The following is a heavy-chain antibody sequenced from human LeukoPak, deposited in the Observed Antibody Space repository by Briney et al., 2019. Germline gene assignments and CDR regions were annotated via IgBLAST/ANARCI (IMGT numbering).Heavy chain of an antibody. V-gene: IGHV4-31*03. Sequence: PSQILSLTCTVSGGSISSGGYYWSWIRQHPGKGLEWIGYIYYSGSTYYNPSLKSRVTISVDTSKNQFSLKLSSVTAADTAVYYCARDSGSYSHYYYYGMDVWGQGTTVTVSS. J-gene: IGHJ6*02. CDR3: ARDSGSYSHYYYYGMDV. D-gene: IGHD1-26*01. CDR2: IYYSGST. CDR1: GGSISSGGYY.